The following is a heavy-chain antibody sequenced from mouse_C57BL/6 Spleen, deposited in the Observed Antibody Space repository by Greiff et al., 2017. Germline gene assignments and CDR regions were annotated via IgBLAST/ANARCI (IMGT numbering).Heavy chain of an antibody. V-gene: IGHV1-61*01. Sequence: QVQLQQPGAELVRPGSSVKLSCKASGYTFTSYWMDWVQQRPGQGLEWIGNIYPSDSETHYNQKFKDKATLTVDKSSSTAYMQLSSLTSEDSAVYYCARWDTTAPFAYWGQGTLVTVSA. D-gene: IGHD1-2*01. CDR1: GYTFTSYW. J-gene: IGHJ3*01. CDR3: ARWDTTAPFAY. CDR2: IYPSDSET.